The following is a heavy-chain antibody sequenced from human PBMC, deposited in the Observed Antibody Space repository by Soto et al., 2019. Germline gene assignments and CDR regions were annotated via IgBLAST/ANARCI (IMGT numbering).Heavy chain of an antibody. D-gene: IGHD3-10*01. CDR2: INPSGGST. V-gene: IGHV1-46*01. Sequence: GASVKVSCKASGYTFTMYYMHGVVQAALRGLEWMGIINPSGGSTSYAQKFQGRVTMTRDTSTSTVYMELSSLRSEDTAVYYCATAHLWFGELLFYFDYWGQGTLVTVSS. CDR3: ATAHLWFGELLFYFDY. CDR1: GYTFTMYY. J-gene: IGHJ4*02.